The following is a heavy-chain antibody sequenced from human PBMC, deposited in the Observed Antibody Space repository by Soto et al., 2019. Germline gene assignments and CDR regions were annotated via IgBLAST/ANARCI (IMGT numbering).Heavy chain of an antibody. CDR1: GFTVSSNY. CDR3: VGGFSYGYIDH. J-gene: IGHJ4*02. CDR2: IFAGGGT. D-gene: IGHD5-18*01. Sequence: LRLSCAASGFTVSSNYMSWVRQAPGRGLEWLSVIFAGGGTYYADSVKGRFTISKDNSKNRVYLQMNTLRAGDTAVYYCVGGFSYGYIDHWGQGTPVTVSS. V-gene: IGHV3-53*01.